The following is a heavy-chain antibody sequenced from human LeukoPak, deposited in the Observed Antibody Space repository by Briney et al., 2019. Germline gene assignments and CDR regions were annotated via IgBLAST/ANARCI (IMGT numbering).Heavy chain of an antibody. J-gene: IGHJ4*02. CDR1: GFTFDDYA. D-gene: IGHD3-10*01. CDR2: ISWNSGLI. CDR3: AKEADYHGELLYYYFDY. Sequence: PGGSLRLSCAASGFTFDDYAMHWVRQAPGKGLEWVSGISWNSGLIGYADSVKGRFTISRDNAKNSLYLQMNSLRAEDTALYYCAKEADYHGELLYYYFDYWGQGTLVTVSS. V-gene: IGHV3-9*01.